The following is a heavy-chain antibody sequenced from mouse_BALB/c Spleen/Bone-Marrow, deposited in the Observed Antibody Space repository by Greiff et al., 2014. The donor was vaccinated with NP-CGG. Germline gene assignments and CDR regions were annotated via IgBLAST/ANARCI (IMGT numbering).Heavy chain of an antibody. D-gene: IGHD1-1*01. Sequence: QVQLQQSGAELVRPGVSVKISCKGSGYTFTNNAIHWVKQSRAKSLEWIGIISTYYGDTTYNQKFKGKTTMTVDKSSSTAYLKLARLRSEDSAIYYCARSGNVRNTMDYWAQGTSVTVSS. V-gene: IGHV1S137*01. J-gene: IGHJ4*01. CDR1: GYTFTNNA. CDR3: ARSGNVRNTMDY. CDR2: ISTYYGDT.